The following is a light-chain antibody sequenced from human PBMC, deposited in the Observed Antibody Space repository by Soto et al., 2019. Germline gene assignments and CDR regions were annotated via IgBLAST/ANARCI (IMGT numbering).Light chain of an antibody. CDR2: DDN. Sequence: SVLTQPPSVSAAPGQKVTISCSGSSSNIGGNSVSWYHQLPGTAPKLLIYDDNKRPSGIPDRFSGSKSGTSATLGITGFQTGEEADYYCGSWDSSMSAYVFGTGTKVTV. J-gene: IGLJ1*01. V-gene: IGLV1-51*01. CDR3: GSWDSSMSAYV. CDR1: SSNIGGNS.